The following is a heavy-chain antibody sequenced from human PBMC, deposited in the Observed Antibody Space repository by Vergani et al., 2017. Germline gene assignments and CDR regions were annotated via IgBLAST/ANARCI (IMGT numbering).Heavy chain of an antibody. CDR3: AREGGDYGDYRITSYYYYYGMDV. CDR1: GFTFSSYS. D-gene: IGHD4-17*01. Sequence: EVQLVESGGGLVQPGGSLRLSCAASGFTFSSYSMNWVRQAPGKGLEWVSYISSSSSTIYYADSVKGRFTISRENAKNSLYLQRNSLRAEDTAVYYCAREGGDYGDYRITSYYYYYGMDVWGQGTTVTVSS. V-gene: IGHV3-48*01. J-gene: IGHJ6*02. CDR2: ISSSSSTI.